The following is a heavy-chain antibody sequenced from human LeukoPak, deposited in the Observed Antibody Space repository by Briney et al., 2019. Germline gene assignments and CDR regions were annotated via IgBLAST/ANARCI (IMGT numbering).Heavy chain of an antibody. CDR3: ARVYNWNSSGLGAPRD. CDR2: IYHSGST. V-gene: IGHV4-38-2*02. CDR1: GYSISSGYY. Sequence: PSETLSLTCTVSGYSISSGYYWGWIRQPPGEGLEWIGSIYHSGSTYYNPSLKSRVTISVDTSKNQFSLKLSSVTAADTAVYYCARVYNWNSSGLGAPRDWGRGTLVTVSS. D-gene: IGHD1-7*01. J-gene: IGHJ4*02.